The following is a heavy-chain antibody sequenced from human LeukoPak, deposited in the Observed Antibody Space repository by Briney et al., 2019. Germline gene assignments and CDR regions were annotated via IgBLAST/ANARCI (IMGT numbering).Heavy chain of an antibody. J-gene: IGHJ5*02. CDR3: TRAHWVGNYVFSRFDP. D-gene: IGHD3-10*02. V-gene: IGHV1-2*02. CDR1: GYIFSDFY. Sequence: ASVTVSFKTSGYIFSDFYIHWVRQAPGQGLEWMGWTSPKNFATNIARKFQHRVTMTLDTSISTAYLELSSLRSDDTALYYCTRAHWVGNYVFSRFDPWGQGTLVTVSS. CDR2: TSPKNFAT.